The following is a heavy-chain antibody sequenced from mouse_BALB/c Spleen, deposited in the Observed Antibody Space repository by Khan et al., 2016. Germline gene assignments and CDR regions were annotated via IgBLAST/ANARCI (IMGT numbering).Heavy chain of an antibody. J-gene: IGHJ4*01. Sequence: EVQLQESGPGLVKPSQSLSLTCTVTGYSITSDYAWNWIRQFPGNKLEWMGYISYSGSTSYNPSLKSRISITRDTSKNQFFLQLNSVTTEDTATDYCARGGYYDYAMDYWGQGTSVTVSS. CDR2: ISYSGST. D-gene: IGHD2-3*01. CDR3: ARGGYYDYAMDY. V-gene: IGHV3-2*02. CDR1: GYSITSDYA.